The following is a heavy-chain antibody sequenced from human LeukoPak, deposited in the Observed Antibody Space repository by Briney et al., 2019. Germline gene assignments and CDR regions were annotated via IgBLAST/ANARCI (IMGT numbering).Heavy chain of an antibody. V-gene: IGHV4-34*01. CDR2: INHSGST. CDR3: ARHDLMVRGVIDY. CDR1: GGSFSGYY. D-gene: IGHD3-10*01. Sequence: SETLSLTCAAYGGSFSGYYWSWIRQPPGKGLEWIGEINHSGSTNYNPSLKSRVTISVDTSKNQFSLKLSSVTAADTAVYYCARHDLMVRGVIDYWGQGTLVTVSS. J-gene: IGHJ4*02.